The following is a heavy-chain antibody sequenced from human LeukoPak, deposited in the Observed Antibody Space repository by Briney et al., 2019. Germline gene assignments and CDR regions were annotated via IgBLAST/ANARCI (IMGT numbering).Heavy chain of an antibody. J-gene: IGHJ4*02. CDR2: IYYSGST. D-gene: IGHD2-8*01. CDR1: GGSISSYY. CDR3: ARRDGADVWY. V-gene: IGHV4-59*08. Sequence: PSETLSLTCTVSGGSISSYYWSWIRQPPGKGLEWIGYIYYSGSTNYNPSLKSRVTISVDTSKNQFSLKLSSVTAADTAVYYCARRDGADVWYWGQGTLVTVSS.